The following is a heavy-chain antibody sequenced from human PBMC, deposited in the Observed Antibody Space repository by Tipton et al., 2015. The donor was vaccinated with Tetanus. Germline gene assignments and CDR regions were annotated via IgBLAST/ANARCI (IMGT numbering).Heavy chain of an antibody. CDR3: ATGPGSYSTY. D-gene: IGHD3-10*01. J-gene: IGHJ4*02. V-gene: IGHV1-2*02. CDR2: ISPNSGGT. CDR1: GYTFTGYY. Sequence: QLVQSGAEVKQPGASVKVSCKASGYTFTGYYLHWVRQAPGQGLEWMGWISPNSGGTNYAQNFQGRVTMTRDTSITTAYMELSRLTSDDTAMYYCATGPGSYSTYWGQGALVTVSS.